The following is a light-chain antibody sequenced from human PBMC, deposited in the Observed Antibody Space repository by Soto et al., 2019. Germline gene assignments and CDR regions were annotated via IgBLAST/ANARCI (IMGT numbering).Light chain of an antibody. V-gene: IGLV2-14*01. CDR3: SSFSGSSTRG. J-gene: IGLJ2*01. CDR2: EVK. Sequence: QSALTQPASVSGSPGQSITISCTGTSSDVGSYNYVSWYQQHLGKAPKLIIYEVKNRPSGVSNRFSGSKSGNTASLTISGLQGDDDADYYCSSFSGSSTRGFGGGTKLTVL. CDR1: SSDVGSYNY.